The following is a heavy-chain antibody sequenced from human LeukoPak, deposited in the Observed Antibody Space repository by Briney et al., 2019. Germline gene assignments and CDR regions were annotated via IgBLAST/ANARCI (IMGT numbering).Heavy chain of an antibody. CDR1: GFTFSSYS. D-gene: IGHD5-18*01. CDR2: ISSSSSYI. Sequence: GGFLRLSCAASGFTFSSYSMNWVRQAPGKGLEWVSSISSSSSYIYYADSVKGRFTISRDNAKNSLYLQMNSLRAEDTAVYYCAREGVGVDTAMVKDYWGQGTLVTVSS. CDR3: AREGVGVDTAMVKDY. J-gene: IGHJ4*02. V-gene: IGHV3-21*01.